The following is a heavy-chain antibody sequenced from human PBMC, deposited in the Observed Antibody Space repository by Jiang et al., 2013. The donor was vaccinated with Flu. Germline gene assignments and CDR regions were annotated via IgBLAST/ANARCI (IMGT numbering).Heavy chain of an antibody. CDR3: VRIIRRSDDTAYYGEY. D-gene: IGHD3-10*01. CDR1: GTILTTTG. CDR2: SIPGDSDT. J-gene: IGHJ4*02. Sequence: KKPGESLKISCKGFGTILTTTGLAGCARCPGKAWSGWVSSIPGDSDTRYTSPFDAHVTISADKSVTTAYLQWSSLRESDTAMYFCVRIIRRSDDTAYYGEYWGQGTLVTVSS. V-gene: IGHV5-51*01.